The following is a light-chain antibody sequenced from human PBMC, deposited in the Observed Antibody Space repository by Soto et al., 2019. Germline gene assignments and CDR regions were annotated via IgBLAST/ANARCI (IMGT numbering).Light chain of an antibody. Sequence: EMVLTQSPGTLSLSPGERATLSCRASQSVSSIYLAWYQQKPGQAPSLLIYATSSRATGIPDRFSGSGSGTDFTLTISRLEPEDSAVYYCQQYGTSPITFGQGTRLEIK. CDR2: ATS. J-gene: IGKJ5*01. V-gene: IGKV3-20*01. CDR3: QQYGTSPIT. CDR1: QSVSSIY.